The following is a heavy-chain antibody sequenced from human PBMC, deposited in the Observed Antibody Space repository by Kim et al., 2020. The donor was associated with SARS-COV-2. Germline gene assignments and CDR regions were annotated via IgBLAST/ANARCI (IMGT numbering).Heavy chain of an antibody. CDR3: AIANSGDHYFDY. V-gene: IGHV4-39*07. D-gene: IGHD1-26*01. CDR2: IYYSGST. J-gene: IGHJ4*02. CDR1: GGSISSSSYY. Sequence: SETLSLTCTVSGGSISSSSYYWGWIRQPPGKGLEWIGSIYYSGSTYYNPSLKSRVTISVDTSKNQFSLKLSSVTAADTAVYYCAIANSGDHYFDYWGQGTLVTVSS.